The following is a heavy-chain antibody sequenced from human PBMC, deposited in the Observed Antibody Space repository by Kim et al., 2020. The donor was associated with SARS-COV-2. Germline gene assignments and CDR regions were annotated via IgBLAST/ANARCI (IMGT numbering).Heavy chain of an antibody. D-gene: IGHD3-22*01. V-gene: IGHV4-34*01. J-gene: IGHJ5*02. CDR3: ARGGMIVVVITTGSGWFDP. Sequence: SETLSLTCAVYGGSFSGYYWSWIRQPPGKGLEWIGEINHSGSTNYNPSLKSRVTISVDTSKNQFSLKLSSVTAADTAVYYCARGGMIVVVITTGSGWFDPWGQGTLVTVSS. CDR2: INHSGST. CDR1: GGSFSGYY.